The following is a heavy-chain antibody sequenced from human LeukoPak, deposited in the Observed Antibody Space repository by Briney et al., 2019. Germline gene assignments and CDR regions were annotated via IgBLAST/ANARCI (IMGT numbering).Heavy chain of an antibody. CDR3: AKDLHGDTRLRGYFDY. D-gene: IGHD4-17*01. J-gene: IGHJ4*02. V-gene: IGHV3-23*01. CDR2: ISGSGGST. Sequence: GGSLRLSCAASGFTFSSYAMSWVRQAPGKGLEWVSAISGSGGSTYYADSVKGRFTISRDNSKNTLYLQMNSLRAEDTAVYYCAKDLHGDTRLRGYFDYWGQGTLVTVSS. CDR1: GFTFSSYA.